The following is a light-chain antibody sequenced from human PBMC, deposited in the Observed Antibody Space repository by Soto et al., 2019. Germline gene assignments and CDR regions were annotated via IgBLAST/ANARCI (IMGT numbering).Light chain of an antibody. CDR3: CSYAGRPYV. CDR2: EGS. Sequence: QSVLTQPASVSGSPGQSITSSCTGTSSDVGSYNLVSWYQQHPGKAPKLMIYEGSKRPSGVSNRFSGSKSGNTASLTISGLQAEDGADYYCCSYAGRPYVFGTGTKVTVL. J-gene: IGLJ1*01. V-gene: IGLV2-23*01. CDR1: SSDVGSYNL.